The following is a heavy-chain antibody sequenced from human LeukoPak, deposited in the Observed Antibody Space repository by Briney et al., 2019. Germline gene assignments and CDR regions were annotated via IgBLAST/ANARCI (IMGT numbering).Heavy chain of an antibody. V-gene: IGHV3-7*01. CDR2: MNQDGSEK. CDR1: GFTFSSYN. J-gene: IGHJ4*02. Sequence: GGSLRLSCVVSGFTFSSYNMNWVRQIPGKGLEWVAYMNQDGSEKSYVDSVKGRFTISRDNGKNSLFLQMNSLRAEDTAVYYCARVRITLVRGLMDYWGQGTLVTVSS. D-gene: IGHD3-10*01. CDR3: ARVRITLVRGLMDY.